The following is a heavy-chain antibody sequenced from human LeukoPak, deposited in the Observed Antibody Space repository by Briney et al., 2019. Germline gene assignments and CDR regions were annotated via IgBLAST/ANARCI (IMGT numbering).Heavy chain of an antibody. CDR3: ASSSRSYDFWSGYYYGFDY. CDR2: IKQDGSEK. D-gene: IGHD3-3*01. Sequence: GGSLRLSCAASGFTFSSYWMSWVRQAPGKGLEWVANIKQDGSEKYYVDSVKGRFTISRDNAKNSLYLQMNSLRAEDTAVYYCASSSRSYDFWSGYYYGFDYWGQGTLVTVSS. CDR1: GFTFSSYW. V-gene: IGHV3-7*01. J-gene: IGHJ4*02.